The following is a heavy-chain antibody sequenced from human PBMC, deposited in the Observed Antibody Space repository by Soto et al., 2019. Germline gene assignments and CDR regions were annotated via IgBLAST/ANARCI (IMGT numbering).Heavy chain of an antibody. CDR2: IYWDNDK. J-gene: IGHJ4*02. CDR1: GFSLSTTGVG. V-gene: IGHV2-5*02. CDR3: ARSLLFGVLH. D-gene: IGHD3-10*01. Sequence: QITLKESGPTLVKPTQTLTLTCSFSGFSLSTTGVGVGWIRQSPGKALEWLAIIYWDNDKRYSPSPKSRVTITKDTSKNQVFLTVTNREPVDTGTYYCARSLLFGVLHCGQGALVTVSS.